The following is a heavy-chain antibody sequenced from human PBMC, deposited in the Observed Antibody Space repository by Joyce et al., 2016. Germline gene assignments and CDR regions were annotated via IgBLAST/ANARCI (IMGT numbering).Heavy chain of an antibody. CDR3: ARTGTTSGIDAFDV. Sequence: QVQLQQSGPGLVKHSQTLSLTCAISGDSVSSDSAAWNWIRQSPSRGLEWLGRTNYRSKWYNHYAVSVKSRITINADSSKNQLSLQLRSVTPEDTALYYCARTGTTSGIDAFDVWGQGTMVTVSS. CDR1: GDSVSSDSAA. CDR2: TNYRSKWYN. V-gene: IGHV6-1*01. J-gene: IGHJ3*01. D-gene: IGHD1-7*01.